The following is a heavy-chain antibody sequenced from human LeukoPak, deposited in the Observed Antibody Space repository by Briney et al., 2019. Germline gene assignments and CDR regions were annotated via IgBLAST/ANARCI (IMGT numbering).Heavy chain of an antibody. CDR1: GFTFSSYA. Sequence: GGSLRLSCAASGFTFSSYAMSWVRQAPGKGLEWVSAISGGGGSTYYADSVKGRFTISRDNSKNTLYLQMNSLRAEDTAVYYCANEGDILTGYAGFVYWGQGTLVTVSS. V-gene: IGHV3-23*01. J-gene: IGHJ4*02. CDR2: ISGGGGST. D-gene: IGHD3-9*01. CDR3: ANEGDILTGYAGFVY.